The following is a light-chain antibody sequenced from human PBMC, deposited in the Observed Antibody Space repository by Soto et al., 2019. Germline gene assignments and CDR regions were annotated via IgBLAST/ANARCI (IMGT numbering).Light chain of an antibody. J-gene: IGKJ1*01. CDR2: GAS. Sequence: EIVLTQSPGTLSLSPGERATLSCRASQSVSSSYLAWYQQKPGQAPRLLIYGASSRATGIPDRFSGSGSGTDFTLTISSLEPEDFAVYYCQQYGISLWTFGQGTKVQIK. V-gene: IGKV3-20*01. CDR1: QSVSSSY. CDR3: QQYGISLWT.